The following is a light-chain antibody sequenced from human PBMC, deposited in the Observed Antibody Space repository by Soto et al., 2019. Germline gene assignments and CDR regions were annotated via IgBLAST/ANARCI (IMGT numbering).Light chain of an antibody. Sequence: DTVMNQPADSLSLSLRDTSTINRKSSQSGFSNSNNKKYLAWYQQKPGQPPKLLIHWASIRESGVPDRFSGSGSGTDFTLTISSLQPEDFATYYCKQSYSTFTCGPGPKGAIK. CDR2: WAS. CDR1: QSGFSNSNNKKY. V-gene: IGKV4-1*01. CDR3: KQSYSTFT. J-gene: IGKJ3*01.